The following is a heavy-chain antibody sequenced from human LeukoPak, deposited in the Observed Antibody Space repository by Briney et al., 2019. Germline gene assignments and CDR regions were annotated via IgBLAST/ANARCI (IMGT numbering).Heavy chain of an antibody. CDR1: GFTCSTYS. V-gene: IGHV3-48*04. D-gene: IGHD1-26*01. J-gene: IGHJ4*02. CDR2: ISNSGGTI. CDR3: ARDEYSGSYYDY. Sequence: GGSLRLSCAASGFTCSTYSMNWVRQAPGKGLEWVSYISNSGGTIYYADSVKGRFTISRDNAKNSLYLQMNSLRAEDTAVYYCARDEYSGSYYDYWGQGTLVTVSS.